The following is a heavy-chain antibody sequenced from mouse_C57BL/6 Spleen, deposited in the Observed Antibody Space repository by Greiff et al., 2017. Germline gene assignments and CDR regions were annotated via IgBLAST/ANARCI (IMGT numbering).Heavy chain of an antibody. J-gene: IGHJ4*01. CDR2: IYPGDGDT. V-gene: IGHV1-82*01. CDR1: GYAFSSSW. Sequence: QVQLKESGPELVKPGASVKISCKASGYAFSSSWMNWVKQRPGKGLEWIGRIYPGDGDTNYNGKFKGKATLTADKSSSTAYMQLSSLTSEDSAVYFCARGLRFYAMDYWGQGTSVTVSS. D-gene: IGHD1-1*01. CDR3: ARGLRFYAMDY.